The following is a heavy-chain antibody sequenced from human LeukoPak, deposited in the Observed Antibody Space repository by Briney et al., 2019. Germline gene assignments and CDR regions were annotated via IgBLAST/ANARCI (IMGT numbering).Heavy chain of an antibody. V-gene: IGHV3-30-3*01. D-gene: IGHD3-22*01. CDR1: GFTFSSYA. CDR2: ISNDGSNK. Sequence: GGSLRLSCAASGFTFSSYAMHWVRQAPGKGLEWVAVISNDGSNKYYADSVKGRFTISRDNSKNTLYLQMNSLRAEDTAVYYCARRDYYDSSGYYYPFDYWGQGTLVTVSS. J-gene: IGHJ4*02. CDR3: ARRDYYDSSGYYYPFDY.